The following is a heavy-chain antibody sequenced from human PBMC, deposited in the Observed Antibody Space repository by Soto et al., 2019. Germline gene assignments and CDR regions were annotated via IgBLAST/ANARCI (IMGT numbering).Heavy chain of an antibody. CDR3: ARGWGYDSTDYYYAY. CDR1: GGSVNRHT. J-gene: IGHJ4*02. CDR2: IIPIFGTA. Sequence: QVQLVQSGAEVRKPGSSVRVSCKASGGSVNRHTISWVRQAPGQRLEWMVGIIPIFGTANHAQKFQGRGTIIADEATSTVYMELSSLRFDDTAFYYCARGWGYDSTDYYYAYWGQGTLVIGS. D-gene: IGHD3-22*01. V-gene: IGHV1-69*01.